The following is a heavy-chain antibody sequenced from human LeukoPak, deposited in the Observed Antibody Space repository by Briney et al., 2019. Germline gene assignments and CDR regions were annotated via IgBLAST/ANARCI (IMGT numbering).Heavy chain of an antibody. CDR3: ARCDVTRDAFDI. Sequence: SETLSLTCAVYGGSFSGYYWSWIRQPPGKGLEWIGEINHSGSTNYNPSLKSRVTISVDTSKNQFSLKLSSVTAADTAVYYCARCDVTRDAFDIWGQGTMVTVSS. V-gene: IGHV4-34*01. CDR2: INHSGST. CDR1: GGSFSGYY. D-gene: IGHD2-21*02. J-gene: IGHJ3*02.